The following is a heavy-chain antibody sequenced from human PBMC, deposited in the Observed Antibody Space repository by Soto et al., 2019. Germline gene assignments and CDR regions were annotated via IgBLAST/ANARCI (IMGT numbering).Heavy chain of an antibody. CDR3: ARVPLKSGYQYYFDY. Sequence: QVQLQESGPGLVKPSQTLSLTCTVSGGSISSGGYYWSWIRQHPGKGLRWTGYIYYSGSTYYNPSLNSRVTISVDTSKNQFSLKLSSVTAADTAVYYCARVPLKSGYQYYFDYWGQGTLVTVSS. CDR1: GGSISSGGYY. CDR2: IYYSGST. D-gene: IGHD3-3*01. J-gene: IGHJ4*02. V-gene: IGHV4-31*03.